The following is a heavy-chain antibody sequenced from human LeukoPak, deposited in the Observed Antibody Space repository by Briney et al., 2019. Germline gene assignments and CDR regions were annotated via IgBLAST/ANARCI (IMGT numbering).Heavy chain of an antibody. D-gene: IGHD2-2*01. CDR2: LNAGNGNT. CDR3: ARVQSAYCSSTSCYGGYFDY. CDR1: GYTFTRYA. J-gene: IGHJ4*02. V-gene: IGHV1-3*01. Sequence: ASVKVSCKASGYTFTRYAMHWVRQAPGQRLEWMGWLNAGNGNTKYSQKFQGRVTITRDTSASTAYMELSSLRSEDTAVYYCARVQSAYCSSTSCYGGYFDYWGQGSLVTVSS.